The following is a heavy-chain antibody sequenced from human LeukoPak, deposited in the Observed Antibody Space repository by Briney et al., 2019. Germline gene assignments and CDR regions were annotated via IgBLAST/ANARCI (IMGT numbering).Heavy chain of an antibody. D-gene: IGHD6-19*01. V-gene: IGHV3-23*01. CDR2: ISNSGGST. J-gene: IGHJ3*02. Sequence: PGGSLRLSCAASGFTFSSYAMSWVRQAPGKGLEWVSVISNSGGSTFYADSVKGRFTISRDNSKNTLYLQMNSLRAEDTAVYYCARAGSSGWYRNAFDIWGQGTLVTGSS. CDR1: GFTFSSYA. CDR3: ARAGSSGWYRNAFDI.